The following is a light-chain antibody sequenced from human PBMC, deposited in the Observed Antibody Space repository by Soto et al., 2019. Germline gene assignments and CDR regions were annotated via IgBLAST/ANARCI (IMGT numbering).Light chain of an antibody. Sequence: DIQMTQSPSSLSASVGDRVTITCRASQSISSYSNWYRQKPGKAPKLLIYAASSLQSGVPSRFSGSGSGTDFTLTISSLQPEDFATYYCQQSYSTPPTFGQGTKVDIK. J-gene: IGKJ1*01. CDR1: QSISSY. V-gene: IGKV1-39*01. CDR3: QQSYSTPPT. CDR2: AAS.